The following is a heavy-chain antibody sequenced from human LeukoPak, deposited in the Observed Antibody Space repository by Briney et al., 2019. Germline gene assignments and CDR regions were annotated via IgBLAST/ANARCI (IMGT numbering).Heavy chain of an antibody. CDR1: GYTFHTYG. J-gene: IGHJ1*01. CDR2: INTSTGKS. D-gene: IGHD3-22*01. Sequence: ASVKVSCKTSGYTFHTYGINWVRQAPGQGPEWMGWINTSTGKSTYAQKFQERVTWSTDISTTTVYMHLTSLTSDDTAIYYCTRARDEDDNSDPFHHWGQGTLVIVSS. CDR3: TRARDEDDNSDPFHH. V-gene: IGHV1-18*01.